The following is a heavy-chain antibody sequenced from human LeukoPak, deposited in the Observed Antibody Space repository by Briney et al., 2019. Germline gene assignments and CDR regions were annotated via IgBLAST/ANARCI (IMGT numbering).Heavy chain of an antibody. CDR3: ARQSRDGSKTRSYYFDY. Sequence: GESLKISCKGSGYNFNTYWIGWVRQMPGKGLEWMGIIYPGDSDTRYSPSFQGQVTISADKSISTVYLQWSSLKASDSAMYYCARQSRDGSKTRSYYFDYWGQGTLVTVSS. CDR1: GYNFNTYW. J-gene: IGHJ4*02. D-gene: IGHD3-10*01. V-gene: IGHV5-51*01. CDR2: IYPGDSDT.